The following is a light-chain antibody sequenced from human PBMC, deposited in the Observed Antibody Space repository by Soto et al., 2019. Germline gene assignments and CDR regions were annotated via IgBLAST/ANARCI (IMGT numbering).Light chain of an antibody. CDR2: DAS. V-gene: IGKV3-11*01. J-gene: IGKJ5*01. CDR3: QHRGT. CDR1: QSVSNY. Sequence: EIVLTQSPVTLSLSPGERATLSCRASQSVSNYLGWYQQKPGRAPRLLIYDASNRATGIPARFSGSGSGTDFTLTISSLETEDFAVYYCQHRGTFGQGTRLEIK.